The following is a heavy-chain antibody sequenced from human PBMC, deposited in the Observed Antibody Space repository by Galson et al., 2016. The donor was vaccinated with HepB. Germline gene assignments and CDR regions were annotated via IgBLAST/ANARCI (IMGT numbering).Heavy chain of an antibody. CDR3: ERVTVGGLYFQQ. V-gene: IGHV1-2*02. D-gene: IGHD4-23*01. CDR1: GYTFTGYY. J-gene: IGHJ1*01. CDR2: INPNSGCT. Sequence: SVKVSCTASGYTFTGYYMHWVRQAPGQGLEWMGWINPNSGCTNYAQKFQGRVTMTRDTSISTAYMELSRLRSDDAAVYYCERVTVGGLYFQQWGQGTLVIVSS.